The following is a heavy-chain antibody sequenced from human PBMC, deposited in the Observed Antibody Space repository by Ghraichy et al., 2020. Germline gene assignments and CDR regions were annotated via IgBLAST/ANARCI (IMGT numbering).Heavy chain of an antibody. CDR1: GGSFSGYY. J-gene: IGHJ5*02. CDR2: INHSGST. D-gene: IGHD2-15*01. CDR3: ARVVVAANGYNWFDP. Sequence: SETLSLTCAVYGGSFSGYYWSWIRQPPGKGLEWIGEINHSGSTNYNPSLKSRVTISVDTSKNQFSLKLSSVTAADTAVYYCARVVVAANGYNWFDPWGQGTLVTVSS. V-gene: IGHV4-34*01.